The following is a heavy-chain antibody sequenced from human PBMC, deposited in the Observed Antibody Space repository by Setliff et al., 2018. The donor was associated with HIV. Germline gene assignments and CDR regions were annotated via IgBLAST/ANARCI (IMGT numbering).Heavy chain of an antibody. D-gene: IGHD5-18*01. CDR1: GGTFSRYT. Sequence: SVKVSCKASGGTFSRYTISWVRQAPGQGLEWMGGIIPILGIANYAQKFQGGVTLTWDTSSSIGYMEVRSLRSDDTAVYYCAIGTEYISGRRAFDIWGRGTMVTVSS. CDR3: AIGTEYISGRRAFDI. J-gene: IGHJ3*02. CDR2: IIPILGIA. V-gene: IGHV1-69*10.